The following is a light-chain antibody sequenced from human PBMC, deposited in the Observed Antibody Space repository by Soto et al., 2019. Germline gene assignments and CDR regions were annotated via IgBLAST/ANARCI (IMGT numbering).Light chain of an antibody. Sequence: VVMTQSPPTLSVSPVGRVTRSCRASESVGSNLAWYQQIPGQAPRLLMYGASTRASGIPPRFSGSGSGTEFTLTTRSLKSEDFGVYYCQKYDDWPEWTFGKGPQLDIK. CDR1: ESVGSN. CDR2: GAS. CDR3: QKYDDWPEWT. V-gene: IGKV3-15*01. J-gene: IGKJ1*01.